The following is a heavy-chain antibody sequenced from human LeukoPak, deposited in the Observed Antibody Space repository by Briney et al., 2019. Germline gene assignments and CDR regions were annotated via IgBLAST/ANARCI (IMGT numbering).Heavy chain of an antibody. CDR2: MNPNSGNT. V-gene: IGHV1-8*03. D-gene: IGHD3-10*01. CDR3: ARGPYGSGSYLDY. CDR1: GYTFTSYD. Sequence: ASVKVPCKASGYTFTSYDINWVRQATGQGLEWMGWMNPNSGNTGYAQKFQGRVTITRNTSISTAYMEVSSLRSEDTAVYHCARGPYGSGSYLDYWGQGTLVTVSS. J-gene: IGHJ4*02.